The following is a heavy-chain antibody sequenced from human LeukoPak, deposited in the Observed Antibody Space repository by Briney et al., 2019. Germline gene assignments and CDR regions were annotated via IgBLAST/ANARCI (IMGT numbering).Heavy chain of an antibody. D-gene: IGHD3-10*01. J-gene: IGHJ4*02. Sequence: SVKASCKASGGTFSSYAISWVRQAPGQGLEWMGGIIPIFGTANYAQKFQGRVTITADESTSTAYMELSSLRSEDTAVYYCARGLITMVRGVHRPYYFDYWGQGTLVTVSS. V-gene: IGHV1-69*13. CDR3: ARGLITMVRGVHRPYYFDY. CDR2: IIPIFGTA. CDR1: GGTFSSYA.